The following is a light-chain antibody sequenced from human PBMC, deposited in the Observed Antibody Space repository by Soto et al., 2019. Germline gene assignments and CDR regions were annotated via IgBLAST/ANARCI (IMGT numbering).Light chain of an antibody. Sequence: EIVLPQSPATLSLSPGERGTLSCRASESVTNYLAWYQQKPGQAPRLLVYDVSNRAAGIPARFSGGGSGTDFTLTISNLEPEDFAVYYCQQRSDWPWTFGQGTKVEIK. CDR3: QQRSDWPWT. J-gene: IGKJ1*01. V-gene: IGKV3-11*01. CDR2: DVS. CDR1: ESVTNY.